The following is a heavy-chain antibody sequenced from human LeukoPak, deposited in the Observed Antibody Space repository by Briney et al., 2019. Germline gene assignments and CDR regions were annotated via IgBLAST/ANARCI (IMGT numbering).Heavy chain of an antibody. CDR1: GYTFTGYY. Sequence: ASVKVSCKASGYTFTGYYMHWVRQAPGQGLEWMGWINPNSGGTNYAQKFQGRVTMTRDTSISTAYMELSTLRSDDTAVYCFAREELAAGRPFDNWGQGTLVTVSS. V-gene: IGHV1-2*02. D-gene: IGHD1-26*01. J-gene: IGHJ4*02. CDR3: AREELAAGRPFDN. CDR2: INPNSGGT.